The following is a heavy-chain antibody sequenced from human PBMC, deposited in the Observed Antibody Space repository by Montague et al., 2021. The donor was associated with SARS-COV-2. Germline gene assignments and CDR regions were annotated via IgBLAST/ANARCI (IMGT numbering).Heavy chain of an antibody. Sequence: PALVKPTQTFTLTCTFSGFSLSTSGMCVSWIRQPPGKALEWLARIDWDDDKYYSTSLKTRLTISKDTSKNQVVLTMTNMDPVGTATYYCARMSAGATIAFDSWGQGTLVTVSS. CDR3: ARMSAGATIAFDS. V-gene: IGHV2-70*11. D-gene: IGHD1-26*01. CDR1: GFSLSTSGMC. CDR2: IDWDDDK. J-gene: IGHJ4*02.